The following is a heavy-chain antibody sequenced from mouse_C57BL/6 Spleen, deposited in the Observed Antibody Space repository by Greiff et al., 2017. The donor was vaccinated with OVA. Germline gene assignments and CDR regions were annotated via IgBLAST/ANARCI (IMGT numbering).Heavy chain of an antibody. J-gene: IGHJ3*01. CDR3: ARGSGYVFTWFAY. Sequence: EVQGVESVAELVRPGASVKLSCTASGFNIKNTYMHWVKQRPEQGLEWIGRIDPANGNTKYAPKFQGKATITADTSSNTAYLQLSSLTSEDTAIYYCARGSGYVFTWFAYWGQGTLVTVSA. V-gene: IGHV14-3*01. CDR1: GFNIKNTY. D-gene: IGHD3-2*02. CDR2: IDPANGNT.